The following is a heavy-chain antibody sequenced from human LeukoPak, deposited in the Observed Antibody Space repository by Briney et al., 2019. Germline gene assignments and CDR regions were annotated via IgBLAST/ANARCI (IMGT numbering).Heavy chain of an antibody. J-gene: IGHJ6*03. V-gene: IGHV3-48*04. CDR2: ISSSSSTI. CDR3: ARDPYSNPYYYYMDV. D-gene: IGHD4-11*01. CDR1: GFTFSSHS. Sequence: GGSLRLSCAASGFTFSSHSMNWVRQAPGKGLEWVSYISSSSSTIYYADSVKGRFTISRDNAKNSLYLQMNSLRAEDTAIYYCARDPYSNPYYYYMDVWGKGTTVTVSS.